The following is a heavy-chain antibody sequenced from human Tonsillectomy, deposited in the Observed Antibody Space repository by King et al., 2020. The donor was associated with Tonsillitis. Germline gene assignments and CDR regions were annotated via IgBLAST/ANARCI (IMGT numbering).Heavy chain of an antibody. D-gene: IGHD3-9*01. CDR1: GYTFTNYG. Sequence: QLVQSGAEVKKPGASVKVSCKASGYTFTNYGISWVRQAPGQGLEWMGWISAYNGNTNYAESLQGRVTMTTDTSTNTAYMDLRGLRSDDTAVYYCARDPRHYDILTGGENYAYYGLDVWGQGTTVTVSS. CDR2: ISAYNGNT. V-gene: IGHV1-18*04. CDR3: ARDPRHYDILTGGENYAYYGLDV. J-gene: IGHJ6*02.